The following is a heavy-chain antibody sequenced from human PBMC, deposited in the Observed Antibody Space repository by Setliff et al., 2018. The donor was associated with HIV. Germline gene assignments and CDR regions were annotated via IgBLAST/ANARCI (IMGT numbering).Heavy chain of an antibody. Sequence: GASVKVSCKTSGGTFSTYVITWVRQAPGQGLEWMGGMLPILGMGDFAQKFQGRVTITADASTRTAYMELNSLKSEDTAVYYCARRGYSDYVNNFYMDVWGQGTTVTVSS. J-gene: IGHJ6*02. D-gene: IGHD4-17*01. CDR1: GGTFSTYV. V-gene: IGHV1-69*10. CDR2: MLPILGMG. CDR3: ARRGYSDYVNNFYMDV.